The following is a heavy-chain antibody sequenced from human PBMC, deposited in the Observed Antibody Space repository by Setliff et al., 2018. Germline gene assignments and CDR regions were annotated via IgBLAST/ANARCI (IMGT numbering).Heavy chain of an antibody. CDR2: INAANDNT. D-gene: IGHD4-17*01. CDR1: GYTFTTYA. Sequence: ASVKVSCKASGYTFTTYAIHWVRQAPGHGQRLEWMGWINAANDNTKYSQKFQGRVTFTRDTSASTAYMELSSLGSEDTAIYCCASLRLRYDAFDIWGQGTMVTVSS. V-gene: IGHV1-3*01. CDR3: ASLRLRYDAFDI. J-gene: IGHJ3*02.